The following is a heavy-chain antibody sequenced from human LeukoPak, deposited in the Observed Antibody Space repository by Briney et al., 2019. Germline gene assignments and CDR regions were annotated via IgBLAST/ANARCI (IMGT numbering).Heavy chain of an antibody. CDR3: ARVRYNWNRDFDY. J-gene: IGHJ4*02. V-gene: IGHV4-59*08. Sequence: SETLSLTCTVSGGSISSYYWSWIRQPPGKGLEWIGYIYYSGSTNYNPSLKSRVTISVDTSKNHFSLKLSSVTAADTAVYYCARVRYNWNRDFDYWGQGTLVTVSS. CDR2: IYYSGST. CDR1: GGSISSYY. D-gene: IGHD1-20*01.